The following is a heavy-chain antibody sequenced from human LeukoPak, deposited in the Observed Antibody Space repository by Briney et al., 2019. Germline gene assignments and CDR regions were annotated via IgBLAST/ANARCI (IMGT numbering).Heavy chain of an antibody. D-gene: IGHD3-22*01. Sequence: PSETLSLTCAVYGGSFSGYYWSWIRQPPGKGLEWIGEINHSGSTNYNPSLKSRVTISVDTSKNQFSLKLSSVTAADTAVYYCATSYSSGNFDYWGQGTLVTVSS. CDR2: INHSGST. V-gene: IGHV4-34*01. CDR1: GGSFSGYY. J-gene: IGHJ4*02. CDR3: ATSYSSGNFDY.